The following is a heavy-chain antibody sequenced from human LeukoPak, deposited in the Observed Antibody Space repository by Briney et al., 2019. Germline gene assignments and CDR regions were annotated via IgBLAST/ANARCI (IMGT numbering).Heavy chain of an antibody. CDR1: GFTFSSYS. D-gene: IGHD1-26*01. V-gene: IGHV3-21*01. Sequence: TGGSLRLSCAASGFTFSSYSMSWVRQAPGKGLEWVSSISSSSTYRYYAASVKGRFTISRDNAKNSVYLQMNSLRAEDTALYYCARGRYSGSYLLDYWGQGTLVTVSS. CDR3: ARGRYSGSYLLDY. J-gene: IGHJ4*02. CDR2: ISSSSTYR.